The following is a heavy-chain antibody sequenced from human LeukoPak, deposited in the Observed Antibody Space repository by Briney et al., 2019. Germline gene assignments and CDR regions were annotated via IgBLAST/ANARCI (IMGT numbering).Heavy chain of an antibody. V-gene: IGHV4-59*01. J-gene: IGHJ6*02. CDR1: GGSISYYY. D-gene: IGHD4-17*01. CDR2: IYYSGTT. CDR3: AREDPQTTVPEGMDV. Sequence: SETLSLTCTASGGSISYYYWSWIRQSPGKGLEWIGYIYYSGTTNYNPSLKSRVTISVDTSKNQFSLQLRSVTAADTAVYYCAREDPQTTVPEGMDVWGQGTTVTVSS.